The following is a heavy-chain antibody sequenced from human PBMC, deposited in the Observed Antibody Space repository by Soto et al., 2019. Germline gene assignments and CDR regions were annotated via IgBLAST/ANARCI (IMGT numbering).Heavy chain of an antibody. V-gene: IGHV4-39*01. J-gene: IGHJ6*02. CDR3: ATPRGVPAAMARIERYYYYGMDV. CDR2: IYYSGST. D-gene: IGHD2-2*01. Sequence: QLQLQESGPGLVKPSETLSLTCTVSGGSISSSSYYWGWIRQPPGKGLEWIGSIYYSGSTYYNPSLKSRGTMSVDTSKNQFSLKLSSVTAADTAVYYCATPRGVPAAMARIERYYYYGMDVWGQGTTVTVSS. CDR1: GGSISSSSYY.